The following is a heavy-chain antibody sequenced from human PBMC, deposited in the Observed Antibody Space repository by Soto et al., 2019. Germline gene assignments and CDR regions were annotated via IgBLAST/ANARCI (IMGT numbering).Heavy chain of an antibody. CDR1: GFTFNNYA. J-gene: IGHJ4*02. CDR3: ASQKAVSAGSSDH. V-gene: IGHV3-23*01. CDR2: ISASGGTT. Sequence: HPGGSLRLSCAASGFTFNNYAMSWVRQAPGKALEWVSGISASGGTTYYADSVKGRFTISRDNSKNTLFLQMTSLRADDTATYYCASQKAVSAGSSDHWGQGALVTVSS. D-gene: IGHD3-10*01.